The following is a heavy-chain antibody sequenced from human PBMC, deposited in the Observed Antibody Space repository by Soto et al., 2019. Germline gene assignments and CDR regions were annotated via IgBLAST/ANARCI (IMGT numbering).Heavy chain of an antibody. Sequence: ASVKVSCKASGYTFTGYYMHWVRQAPGQGLEWMGWINPNSGGTNYAQKFQGWVTMTRNTSISTAYMELSRLRSEDTAVYYCAREVAGKFDYWGQGTLVTVSS. CDR1: GYTFTGYY. CDR2: INPNSGGT. D-gene: IGHD2-15*01. V-gene: IGHV1-2*04. J-gene: IGHJ4*02. CDR3: AREVAGKFDY.